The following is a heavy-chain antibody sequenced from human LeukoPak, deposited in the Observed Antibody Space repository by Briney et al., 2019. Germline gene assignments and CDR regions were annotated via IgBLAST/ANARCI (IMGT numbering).Heavy chain of an antibody. CDR1: GYTFTSYY. J-gene: IGHJ5*02. D-gene: IGHD5-18*01. CDR3: ARSQRGNTLWFDP. Sequence: ASVKVSCKASGYTFTSYYMHWVRQAPGQGLEWMGIINTSGGSTTYAQKFQGRVSMTRDTSTSTVYLEVSSLRSEDTAVYYCARSQRGNTLWFDPWGQGTLVTVSS. V-gene: IGHV1-46*01. CDR2: INTSGGST.